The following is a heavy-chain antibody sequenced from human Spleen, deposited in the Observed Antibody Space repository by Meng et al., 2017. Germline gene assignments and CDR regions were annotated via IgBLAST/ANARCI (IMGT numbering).Heavy chain of an antibody. Sequence: GESLKISCEASGFTFDSYAMHWVRQAPGKGLEWVAVISSDGSTSYYADSVKGRFTISRDNAKNSLYLQMNSLRAEDTAVYYCARDLLYYDFWSGPYYYYYGMDVWGQGTTVTVSS. J-gene: IGHJ6*02. CDR2: ISSDGSTS. CDR3: ARDLLYYDFWSGPYYYYYGMDV. D-gene: IGHD3-3*01. CDR1: GFTFDSYA. V-gene: IGHV3-30*04.